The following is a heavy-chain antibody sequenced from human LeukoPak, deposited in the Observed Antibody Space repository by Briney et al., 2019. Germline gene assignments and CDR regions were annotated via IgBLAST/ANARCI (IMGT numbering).Heavy chain of an antibody. D-gene: IGHD4-17*01. CDR2: IWYDGSNK. V-gene: IGHV3-30*02. J-gene: IGHJ4*02. CDR3: AKVGDYGDYALDY. CDR1: GFTFNTYG. Sequence: GGSLRLSCAASGFTFNTYGMHWVRQAPGKGLEWVAVIWYDGSNKYYGDSVKGRFTVSRDNSKNTLYLQMNSLRAEDTAVYYCAKVGDYGDYALDYWGQGTLVTVSS.